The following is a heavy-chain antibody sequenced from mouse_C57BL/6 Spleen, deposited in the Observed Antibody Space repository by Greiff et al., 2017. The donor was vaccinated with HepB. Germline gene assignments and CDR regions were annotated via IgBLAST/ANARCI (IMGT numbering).Heavy chain of an antibody. J-gene: IGHJ4*01. Sequence: DVKLVESGGGLVQPGGSLKLSCAASGFTFSDYGMAWVRQAPRKGPEWVAFISNLAYSIYYADTVTGRFTISRENAKNTLYLEMSSLRSEDTAMYYCARLERDAMDYWGQGISVTVSS. V-gene: IGHV5-15*01. CDR3: ARLERDAMDY. CDR2: ISNLAYSI. CDR1: GFTFSDYG.